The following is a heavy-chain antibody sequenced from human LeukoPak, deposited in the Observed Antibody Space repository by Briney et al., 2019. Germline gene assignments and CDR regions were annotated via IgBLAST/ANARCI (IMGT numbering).Heavy chain of an antibody. CDR3: ARASVGYYYDSSGEAYDY. Sequence: ASVKVSCKASGYTFTSYAMHWVRQAPGQRLEWMGWINAGNGNTKYSQKFQGRVTITRDTSASTAYMELSSLRSEDTAVYYCARASVGYYYDSSGEAYDYWGQGTLVTVSS. V-gene: IGHV1-3*01. CDR1: GYTFTSYA. J-gene: IGHJ4*02. D-gene: IGHD3-22*01. CDR2: INAGNGNT.